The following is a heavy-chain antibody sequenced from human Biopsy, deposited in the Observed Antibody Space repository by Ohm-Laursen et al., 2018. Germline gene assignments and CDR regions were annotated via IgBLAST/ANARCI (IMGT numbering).Heavy chain of an antibody. J-gene: IGHJ5*02. CDR2: IIPIPNVA. D-gene: IGHD1-26*01. CDR1: GDSFTSYA. Sequence: SVKASCKASGDSFTSYAIGWVRQAPGQGLERMGGIIPIPNVATYAQKFQGRITITADESTSTAYMELSSLTSDDTAVYFCARGEGSSWFDPWGHGTLVTVSS. CDR3: ARGEGSSWFDP. V-gene: IGHV1-69*10.